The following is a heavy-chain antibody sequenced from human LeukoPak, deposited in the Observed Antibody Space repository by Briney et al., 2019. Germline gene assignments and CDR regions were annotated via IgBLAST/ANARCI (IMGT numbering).Heavy chain of an antibody. J-gene: IGHJ3*02. V-gene: IGHV2-5*01. Sequence: SGPTLVNPTQTLTLTCTFSGFSLSTSGVGVGWIRQPPGKALEWLALIYWNDDKRYSPSLKSRLTITKDTSKNQVVLTMTNMDPVDTATYYCAHRLNYYGSGSLDAFDIWGQGTMVTVSS. CDR3: AHRLNYYGSGSLDAFDI. CDR1: GFSLSTSGVG. D-gene: IGHD3-10*01. CDR2: IYWNDDK.